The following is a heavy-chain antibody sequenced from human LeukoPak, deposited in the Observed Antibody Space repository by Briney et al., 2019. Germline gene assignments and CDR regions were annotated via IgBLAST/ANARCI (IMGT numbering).Heavy chain of an antibody. CDR2: IRGSGADK. CDR1: GFSFSTYS. Sequence: GGSLRLSCAASGFSFSTYSMSWVRQAPGKGLEWVSSIRGSGADKYYADSVKGRFSISRDNSQDTLSLQMNSLRAEDTAAYYRAKISWDGRGTFDWGRGTLVTVSS. V-gene: IGHV3-23*01. D-gene: IGHD1/OR15-1a*01. CDR3: AKISWDGRGTFD. J-gene: IGHJ4*02.